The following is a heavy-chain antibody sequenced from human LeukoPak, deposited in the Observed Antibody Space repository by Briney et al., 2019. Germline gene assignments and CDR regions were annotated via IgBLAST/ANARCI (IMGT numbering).Heavy chain of an antibody. D-gene: IGHD6-13*01. CDR2: IYHSGST. CDR1: GGSISSGGYY. V-gene: IGHV4-30-2*01. CDR3: ARLSGSSWYAYNWFDP. Sequence: SQTLSLTCTVSGGSISSGGYYWSWIRQPPGKGLEWIGYIYHSGSTYYNPSLKSRVTISVDRSKNQFSLKLSSVTAADTAVYYCARLSGSSWYAYNWFDPWGQGTLVTVSS. J-gene: IGHJ5*02.